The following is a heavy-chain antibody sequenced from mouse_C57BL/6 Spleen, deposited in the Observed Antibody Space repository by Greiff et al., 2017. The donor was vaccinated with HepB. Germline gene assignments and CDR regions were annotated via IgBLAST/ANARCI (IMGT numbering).Heavy chain of an antibody. J-gene: IGHJ2*01. CDR2: IYPGDGDT. D-gene: IGHD4-1*01. V-gene: IGHV1-82*01. Sequence: VQVVESGPELVKPGASVKISCKASGYAFSSSWMNWVKQRPGKGLEWIGRIYPGDGDTNYNGKFKGKATLTADKSSSTAYMQLSSLTSEDSAVYFCARGANNWDPFDYWGQGTTLTVSS. CDR1: GYAFSSSW. CDR3: ARGANNWDPFDY.